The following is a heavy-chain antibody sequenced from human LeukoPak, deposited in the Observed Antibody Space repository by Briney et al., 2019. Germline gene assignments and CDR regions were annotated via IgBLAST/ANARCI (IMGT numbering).Heavy chain of an antibody. D-gene: IGHD6-13*01. Sequence: GGSLRLSCAASGFTVSSNYMSWVRQAPGKGLEWVSVIYSGGSTYCADSVKGRFTISRDNSKNTLYLQMNSLRVEDTAMYYCARETGYSTSWYAYYFDYWGQGTLVTVSS. CDR3: ARETGYSTSWYAYYFDY. CDR2: IYSGGST. V-gene: IGHV3-53*01. J-gene: IGHJ4*02. CDR1: GFTVSSNY.